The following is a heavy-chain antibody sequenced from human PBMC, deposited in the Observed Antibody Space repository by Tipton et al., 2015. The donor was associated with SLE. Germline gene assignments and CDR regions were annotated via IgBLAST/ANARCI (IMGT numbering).Heavy chain of an antibody. J-gene: IGHJ3*02. Sequence: TLSLTCSVSGVSVASTDFSWVWMRQPPGEGLESIGSIYYSGSTSYNPSLRSRVIISVDTSTNQISLRLNSVTAADTAVYCCVRDTFYSGGSDYSDILDSWGRGTMVTVSS. V-gene: IGHV4-39*07. CDR1: GVSVASTDFS. CDR3: VRDTFYSGGSDYSDILDS. D-gene: IGHD2-15*01. CDR2: IYYSGST.